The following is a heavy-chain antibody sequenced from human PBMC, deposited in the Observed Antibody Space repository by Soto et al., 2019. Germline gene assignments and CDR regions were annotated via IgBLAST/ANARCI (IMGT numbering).Heavy chain of an antibody. V-gene: IGHV3-23*01. CDR2: ISGSGGST. CDR1: GFIFNSDA. D-gene: IGHD5-12*01. Sequence: GGSLRLSCAASGFIFNSDAMNWVRQAPGKGLEWVSGISGSGGSTYYADSVKGRFTISRDNSKNTLFLQMNSLRGEDTAIYYCVKSPRSGYEAPWDYWGQGTLDTVSS. CDR3: VKSPRSGYEAPWDY. J-gene: IGHJ4*02.